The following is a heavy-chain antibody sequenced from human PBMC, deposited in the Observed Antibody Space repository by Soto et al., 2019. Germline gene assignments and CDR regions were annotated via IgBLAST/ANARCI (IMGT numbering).Heavy chain of an antibody. Sequence: ASVKVSCKASGYSFTSYYMHWVRQAPGQGLEWMGIINPSGGTTSSAQKFQGRVTMTRDTSTSTVYMELSSLRSEDTAVYYCGRQEDDDYYFDFWGQGTLVTVSS. D-gene: IGHD2-15*01. J-gene: IGHJ4*02. V-gene: IGHV1-46*01. CDR1: GYSFTSYY. CDR3: GRQEDDDYYFDF. CDR2: INPSGGTT.